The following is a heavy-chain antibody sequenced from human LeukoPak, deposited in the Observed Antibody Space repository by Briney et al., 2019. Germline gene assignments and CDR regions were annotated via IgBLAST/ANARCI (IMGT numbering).Heavy chain of an antibody. Sequence: ASVKVSCKASGYTFTSYGISWVRQAPGQGLEWMGWISAYNGNTNYAQKLQGRVTMTTDTSTSTAYMELRSLRSDDTAVYYCARIPGTTGLGYYFDYWGQGTLVTVSS. J-gene: IGHJ4*02. V-gene: IGHV1-18*01. CDR1: GYTFTSYG. CDR2: ISAYNGNT. D-gene: IGHD1-1*01. CDR3: ARIPGTTGLGYYFDY.